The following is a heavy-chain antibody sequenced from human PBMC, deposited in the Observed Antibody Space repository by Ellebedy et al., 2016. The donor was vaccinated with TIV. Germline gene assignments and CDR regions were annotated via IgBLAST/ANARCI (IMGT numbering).Heavy chain of an antibody. CDR2: ISAPGSMT. D-gene: IGHD3-16*01. V-gene: IGHV3-23*01. Sequence: PGGSLRLSCAASAFTFSSYAMTWVRQAPGKGLEWVSVISAPGSMTYYADSVKGRFTISRDNTKNTLSLQMNSLRDEDTALYYCAKDGSYFDYVWAHDKYGMDVWGQGTTVSVSS. CDR1: AFTFSSYA. J-gene: IGHJ6*02. CDR3: AKDGSYFDYVWAHDKYGMDV.